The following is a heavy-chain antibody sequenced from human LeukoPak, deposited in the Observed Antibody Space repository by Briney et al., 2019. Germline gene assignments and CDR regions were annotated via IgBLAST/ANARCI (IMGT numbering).Heavy chain of an antibody. J-gene: IGHJ6*03. V-gene: IGHV3-48*03. Sequence: TGGSLRLSCAASGFTFSSYEMNWVRQAPGKGLEWVSYISSSGSTIYYADSVKGRFTISRDNAKNSLYLQINSLRAEDTAVYYCARSKHYYYMDVWGKGTTVTISS. CDR2: ISSSGSTI. CDR1: GFTFSSYE. CDR3: ARSKHYYYMDV.